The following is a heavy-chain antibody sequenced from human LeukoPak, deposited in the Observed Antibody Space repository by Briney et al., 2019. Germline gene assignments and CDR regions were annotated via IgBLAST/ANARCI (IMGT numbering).Heavy chain of an antibody. Sequence: ASVNVSCKASGGTFNTYSLNWVRQAPGHGFEWMGRFIAILSQANYAQKFQGRVSITADESTTRAYLELRSLRSEDTAVYYCATGGGYVDAFDIWGQGTMVTVSS. D-gene: IGHD5-12*01. J-gene: IGHJ3*02. V-gene: IGHV1-69*11. CDR3: ATGGGYVDAFDI. CDR1: GGTFNTYS. CDR2: FIAILSQA.